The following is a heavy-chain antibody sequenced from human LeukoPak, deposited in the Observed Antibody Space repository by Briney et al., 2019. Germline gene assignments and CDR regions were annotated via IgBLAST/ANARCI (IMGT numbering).Heavy chain of an antibody. V-gene: IGHV3-23*01. CDR3: AKSYRIVGATGAFDI. CDR1: GFTFGNYA. J-gene: IGHJ3*02. D-gene: IGHD1-26*01. Sequence: GGSLRLSCAASGFTFGNYAMSWVRQIPGKGLEWVSVINNSGDNTYDADFMKGRCTIPRDNSKNTLYLKMNSLRAEDTAVYYCAKSYRIVGATGAFDIWGQGTMVTVSS. CDR2: INNSGDNT.